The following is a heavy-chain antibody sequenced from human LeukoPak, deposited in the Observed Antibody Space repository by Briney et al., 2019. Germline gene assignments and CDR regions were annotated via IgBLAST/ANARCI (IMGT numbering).Heavy chain of an antibody. CDR3: ARAYDILTESDAFDI. J-gene: IGHJ3*02. CDR2: IYYSVTT. V-gene: IGHV4-39*07. Sequence: PSETLSLTCTVSGDSISSSSYYWGWIRQPPGQGLEWIGSIYYSVTTYYNPSLKSRVTISVDTSKNQFSLKLSSVTAADTAVYYCARAYDILTESDAFDIWGQGTMVTVSS. D-gene: IGHD3-9*01. CDR1: GDSISSSSYY.